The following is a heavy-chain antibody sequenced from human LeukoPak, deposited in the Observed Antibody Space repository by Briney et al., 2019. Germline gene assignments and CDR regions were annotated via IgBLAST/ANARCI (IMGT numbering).Heavy chain of an antibody. Sequence: KASETLSLTCTVSGGSISSYYWSWIRQPPGKGLEWIGYIYYSGSTNYNPSLKSRVTISVDTSKNQFSLKLSSVTAADTAVYYCARVGVLRFLEWPQLSRGYFDYWGQGTLVTVSS. V-gene: IGHV4-59*01. CDR1: GGSISSYY. D-gene: IGHD3-3*01. J-gene: IGHJ4*02. CDR2: IYYSGST. CDR3: ARVGVLRFLEWPQLSRGYFDY.